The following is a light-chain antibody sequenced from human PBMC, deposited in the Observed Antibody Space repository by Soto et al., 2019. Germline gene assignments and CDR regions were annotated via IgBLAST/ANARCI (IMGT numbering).Light chain of an antibody. CDR2: ENN. CDR3: GTRDTSQSAVV. J-gene: IGLJ2*01. CDR1: SSNIGNNY. Sequence: QSVLTRPPSVSAAPGQKVTISCSGSSSNIGNNYVSWYQQLPGTAPKLLIYENNQRPSGIPDRFSGSKSGTLATLGIAGLHTWYDAEYHGGTRDTSQSAVVFCGGTKLTVL. V-gene: IGLV1-51*02.